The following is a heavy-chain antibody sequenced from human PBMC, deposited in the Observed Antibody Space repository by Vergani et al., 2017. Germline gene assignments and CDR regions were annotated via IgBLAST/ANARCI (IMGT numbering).Heavy chain of an antibody. D-gene: IGHD1-1*01. CDR3: ATKSCGTPGCQIGYFRE. J-gene: IGHJ1*01. CDR1: GFTSSYYG. V-gene: IGHV3-30*03. CDR2: ISYDGTQK. Sequence: QVHLVESGGGVFQPGRSLRLSCVVSGFTSSYYGMHWVRQAPGKGLEWVAVISYDGTQKYYADSVKGRLTISRDNSKRTLYLQMNSLRSEDTAVYYCATKSCGTPGCQIGYFREWGQGTLVTVSS.